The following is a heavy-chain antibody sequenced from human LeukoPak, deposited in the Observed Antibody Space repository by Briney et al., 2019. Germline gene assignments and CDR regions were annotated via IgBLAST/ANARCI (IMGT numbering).Heavy chain of an antibody. CDR3: AKAPEGAAYYDS. V-gene: IGHV3-30*18. D-gene: IGHD6-25*01. J-gene: IGHJ4*02. Sequence: GGSLRLSCAASGFTFSSYAMHWVRQAPGKGLEWVAAVSYDGSNKYHADSVKGRFTISRDNSKSTLYLQMNNLGVEDTAVYYCAKAPEGAAYYDSWGQGTLVTVSS. CDR1: GFTFSSYA. CDR2: VSYDGSNK.